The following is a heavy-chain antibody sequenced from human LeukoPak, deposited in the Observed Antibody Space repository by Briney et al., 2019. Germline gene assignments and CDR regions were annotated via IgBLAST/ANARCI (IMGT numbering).Heavy chain of an antibody. V-gene: IGHV4-59*01. CDR3: ARDPLDTAMSYFDY. CDR2: IYYSGST. D-gene: IGHD5-18*01. J-gene: IGHJ4*02. CDR1: GGSISSYY. Sequence: SETLSLTCTVSGGSISSYYWSWIRQPPGKGLEWIGYIYYSGSTNYNPSLKSRVTISVDTSKNQFSLKLSSVTAADTAVYYCARDPLDTAMSYFDYWGQGTLVTVSS.